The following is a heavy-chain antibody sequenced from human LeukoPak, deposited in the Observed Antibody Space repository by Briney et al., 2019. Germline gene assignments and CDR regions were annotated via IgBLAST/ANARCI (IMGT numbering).Heavy chain of an antibody. CDR1: EFTLRNFG. CDR3: ARAIDYGYPGGY. CDR2: IKQDGTEK. V-gene: IGHV3-7*01. Sequence: GGSLRLSFVPSEFTLRNFGMTWVAQAPGKGREWGANIKQDGTEKYYVDSVKGRFTVSRDNAKNSLYLQMNSLRAEDTAVYYCARAIDYGYPGGYWGQGTLVTVSS. D-gene: IGHD4-17*01. J-gene: IGHJ4*02.